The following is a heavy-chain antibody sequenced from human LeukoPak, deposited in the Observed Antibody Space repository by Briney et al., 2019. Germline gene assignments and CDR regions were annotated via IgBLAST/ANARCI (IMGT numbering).Heavy chain of an antibody. V-gene: IGHV3-9*01. D-gene: IGHD5-12*01. CDR3: ARVQSGYNQGYFYYYMDV. CDR1: GFSFDDYA. CDR2: ISWNSGNI. J-gene: IGHJ6*03. Sequence: GGSLRLSCAASGFSFDDYAMPWVRQAPGKGLEWVSGISWNSGNIGYADSVKGRFTISRDNAKNSLYLQLHRLRAEDTAVYYCARVQSGYNQGYFYYYMDVWGKGTTVTVSS.